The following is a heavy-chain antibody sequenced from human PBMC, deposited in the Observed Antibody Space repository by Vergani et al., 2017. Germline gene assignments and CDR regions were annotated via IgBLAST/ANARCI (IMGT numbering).Heavy chain of an antibody. CDR3: ARDPRVQLWLGSSNYYLDY. V-gene: IGHV1-69*04. CDR1: GGTFSSYA. Sequence: QVQLVQSGAEVKKPGSSVKVSCKASGGTFSSYAISWVRQAPGQGLEWMGRIIPILGIANYAQKFQGRVTITADKSTSTAYMELSSLRSEDTAVYYCARDPRVQLWLGSSNYYLDYWGQGTLVTVSS. J-gene: IGHJ4*02. D-gene: IGHD5-18*01. CDR2: IIPILGIA.